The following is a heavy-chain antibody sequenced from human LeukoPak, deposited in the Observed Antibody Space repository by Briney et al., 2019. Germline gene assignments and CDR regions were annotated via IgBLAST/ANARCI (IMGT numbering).Heavy chain of an antibody. CDR3: ARVVATISAIDY. J-gene: IGHJ4*02. D-gene: IGHD5-12*01. V-gene: IGHV1-2*02. CDR1: GYTFTGYY. Sequence: GASVKVSCKASGYTFTGYYMHWVRQAPGQGLEWMGWINPTSGGTNYAQKFQGRVTMTRDTSISTAYMELSRLRSDDTAVYYCARVVATISAIDYWGQGTLVTVSS. CDR2: INPTSGGT.